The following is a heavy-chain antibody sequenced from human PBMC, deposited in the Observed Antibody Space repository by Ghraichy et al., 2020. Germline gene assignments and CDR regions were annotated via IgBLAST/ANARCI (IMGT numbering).Heavy chain of an antibody. Sequence: GESLNISCVASGFRFSSYEMNWVRQAPGKGLEWLAYISNSGNTIHYADSVKGRFTISRDNAKNSLYLQMNSLRAWDTAVYFCALLAAAGTFYWLPRDYYDMDVWGQGTTVAVSS. J-gene: IGHJ6*02. V-gene: IGHV3-48*03. CDR3: ALLAAAGTFYWLPRDYYDMDV. CDR1: GFRFSSYE. D-gene: IGHD6-13*01. CDR2: ISNSGNTI.